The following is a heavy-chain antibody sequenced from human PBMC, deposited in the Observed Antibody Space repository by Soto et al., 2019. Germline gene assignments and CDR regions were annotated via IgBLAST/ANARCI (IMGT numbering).Heavy chain of an antibody. J-gene: IGHJ4*02. CDR2: IWHDGGNK. CDR1: GFTFSSYG. Sequence: HPGWSLRLSCAASGFTFSSYGMHWVRQAPGKGLEWVAFIWHDGGNKFYAESVKGRFTISRDNSKNTLYLQMTSLSAEDTAMYYCARDGDVNTGFGKDYWGQGTLVTVSS. V-gene: IGHV3-33*01. CDR3: ARDGDVNTGFGKDY. D-gene: IGHD3-16*01.